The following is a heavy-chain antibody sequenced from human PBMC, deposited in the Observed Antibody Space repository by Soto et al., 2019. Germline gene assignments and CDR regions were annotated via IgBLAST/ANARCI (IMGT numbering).Heavy chain of an antibody. CDR3: AKDWRFGELLSGVYYYYGMDV. J-gene: IGHJ6*01. D-gene: IGHD3-10*01. CDR1: GFTFSSYG. CDR2: ISYDGSNK. V-gene: IGHV3-30*18. Sequence: QVQLVESGGGVVQPGRSLRLSCAASGFTFSSYGMHWVRQAPGKGLEWVAVISYDGSNKYYADSVKGRFTISRDNSKNTLYLQMNSLRAEDTAVYYCAKDWRFGELLSGVYYYYGMDVW.